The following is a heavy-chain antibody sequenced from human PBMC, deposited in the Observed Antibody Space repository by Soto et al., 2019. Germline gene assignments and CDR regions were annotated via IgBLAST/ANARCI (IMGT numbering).Heavy chain of an antibody. V-gene: IGHV3-23*01. CDR2: IGAGSDGI. D-gene: IGHD5-12*01. CDR3: AKYSTSGPSRFFDL. CDR1: GFTFSIYA. Sequence: GGSLRLSCAASGFTFSIYAVAWIRQTPGKGLEWVSVIGAGSDGIQYVDSVKGRFSISRDNSKNTLYLHMNSLRAEDTAIYYCAKYSTSGPSRFFDLCGQGTLVTVS. J-gene: IGHJ4*02.